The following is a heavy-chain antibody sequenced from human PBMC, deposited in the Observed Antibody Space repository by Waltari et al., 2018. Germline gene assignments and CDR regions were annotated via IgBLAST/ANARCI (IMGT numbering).Heavy chain of an antibody. Sequence: QLQLQESGPGLERPSETLSLICSVSGGSISSTSHYWAWIRLPPGKGLEWIGSIYYTVSTYYNPSLKSRVTISVDTSKNQFSLKLSSVTAADTAVYYCARLGRWFDPWGQGTLVTVSS. CDR2: IYYTVST. CDR1: GGSISSTSHY. J-gene: IGHJ5*02. V-gene: IGHV4-39*01. CDR3: ARLGRWFDP.